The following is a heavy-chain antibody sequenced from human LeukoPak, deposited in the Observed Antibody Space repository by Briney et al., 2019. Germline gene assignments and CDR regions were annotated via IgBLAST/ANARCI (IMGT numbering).Heavy chain of an antibody. J-gene: IGHJ4*02. CDR3: ARAGFYYDSSGPKVFDF. CDR2: IYPGDSDT. Sequence: GESLKISCKGSGYSFTSYWIGWGRQMPGKGLEWMGMIYPGDSDTRYSPSFQGQVTISADKSISTAYLQWSSLKASYTAMYYCARAGFYYDSSGPKVFDFWGQGTLVTVSS. CDR1: GYSFTSYW. D-gene: IGHD3-22*01. V-gene: IGHV5-51*01.